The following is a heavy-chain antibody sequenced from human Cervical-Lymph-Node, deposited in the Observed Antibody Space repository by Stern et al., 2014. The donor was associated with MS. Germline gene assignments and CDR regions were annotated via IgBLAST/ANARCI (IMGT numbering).Heavy chain of an antibody. CDR3: ARQRYFDY. Sequence: EVQLVESGPEVKRPGESLKISCQASGYTFTSYWIGWVRQMPGKGLEWIAIIFPGGSDIRYSPSSQGQVTFSADKSRSTAYLQWNNLKASDTAIYYCARQRYFDYWGQGTLVTVSS. J-gene: IGHJ4*02. V-gene: IGHV5-51*01. CDR2: IFPGGSDI. CDR1: GYTFTSYW.